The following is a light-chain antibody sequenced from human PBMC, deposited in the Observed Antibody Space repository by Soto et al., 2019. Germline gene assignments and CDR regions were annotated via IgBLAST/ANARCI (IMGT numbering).Light chain of an antibody. J-gene: IGKJ2*01. CDR2: GAS. V-gene: IGKV1-9*01. Sequence: DIQLTQSPPFLSASVGDRVTITCRASQGISSYLVWYQQKPGKAPKLLLYGASILQTGVPSRFSGSGSRTEFTLTISSLLPEDFATYYCQQVNSFPYTFGQGTNLDIK. CDR3: QQVNSFPYT. CDR1: QGISSY.